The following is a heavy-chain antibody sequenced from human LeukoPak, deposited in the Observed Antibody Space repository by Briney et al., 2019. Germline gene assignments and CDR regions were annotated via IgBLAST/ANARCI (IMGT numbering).Heavy chain of an antibody. Sequence: KSGGPLRLSCAASGFTFSDYYMSWIRQAPGKGLEWVSYISSSGSTIYYADSVKGRFTISRDNAKNSLYLQMNSLRAEDTAVYYCARDLDWNDVHDYWGQGTLVTVSS. V-gene: IGHV3-11*01. CDR1: GFTFSDYY. CDR2: ISSSGSTI. J-gene: IGHJ4*02. CDR3: ARDLDWNDVHDY. D-gene: IGHD1-1*01.